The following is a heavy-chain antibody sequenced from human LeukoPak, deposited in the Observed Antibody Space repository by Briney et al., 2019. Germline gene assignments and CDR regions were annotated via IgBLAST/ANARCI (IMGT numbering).Heavy chain of an antibody. CDR2: ISTSGSII. CDR1: GFTFSSCE. J-gene: IGHJ3*02. D-gene: IGHD2-15*01. Sequence: PGGSLRLSCAASGFTFSSCEMNWVRQAPGKGLEWVSYISTSGSIIYYADSVKGRFTISRDNSKNTLYLQMNSLRADDTAVYYCAKEGDTLGYCSGGICAGPFDIWGQGTMVTVSS. CDR3: AKEGDTLGYCSGGICAGPFDI. V-gene: IGHV3-48*03.